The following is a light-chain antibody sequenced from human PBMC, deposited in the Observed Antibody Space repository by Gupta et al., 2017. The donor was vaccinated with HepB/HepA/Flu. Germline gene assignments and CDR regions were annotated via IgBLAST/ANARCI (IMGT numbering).Light chain of an antibody. Sequence: EIVLTQSPATLSLSPGERAPLSCRASQSVSSYLAWYQQKPGQAPRLLIYDASNRATGIPARFSGSGSGTDFTLTISSLEPEDFAVYYCQQGSNWPLTFGGGTKVEIK. CDR2: DAS. CDR1: QSVSSY. J-gene: IGKJ4*01. V-gene: IGKV3-11*01. CDR3: QQGSNWPLT.